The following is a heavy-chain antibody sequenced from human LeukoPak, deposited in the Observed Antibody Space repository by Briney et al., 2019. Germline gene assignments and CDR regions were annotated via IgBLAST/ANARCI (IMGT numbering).Heavy chain of an antibody. J-gene: IGHJ3*01. CDR3: TQDLVGIGPAFDV. CDR2: ISEDGSDS. D-gene: IGHD1-26*01. V-gene: IGHV3-23*01. Sequence: GGSLRLSCAASGFTFSSHAMGWVRQSAGKGLEWVSSISEDGSDSYYADSVRGRFTISRDNSKNTLNLQMNSLRADDTALYYCTQDLVGIGPAFDVWGPGTMVTVSS. CDR1: GFTFSSHA.